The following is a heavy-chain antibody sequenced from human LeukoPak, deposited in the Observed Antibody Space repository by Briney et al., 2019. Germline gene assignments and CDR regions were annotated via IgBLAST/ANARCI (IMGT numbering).Heavy chain of an antibody. CDR3: ATKQWLAPPPDS. D-gene: IGHD6-19*01. J-gene: IGHJ4*02. Sequence: LPGGSLRLSCAASGFTFSKYWMLWVRQAPGKGLESVSRINTDGTVTTSADSVKGRFTVSRDNADNTMFLQMNSVRDEDTAVYYCATKQWLAPPPDSWGQGTPVTVSS. CDR2: INTDGTVT. V-gene: IGHV3-74*01. CDR1: GFTFSKYW.